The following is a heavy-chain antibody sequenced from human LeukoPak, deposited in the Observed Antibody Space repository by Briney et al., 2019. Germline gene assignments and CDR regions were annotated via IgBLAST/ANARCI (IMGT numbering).Heavy chain of an antibody. CDR2: INTNTGNP. V-gene: IGHV7-4-1*02. J-gene: IGHJ6*03. Sequence: ASVTVSCKASGYTFTSYDINWVRQAPGQGLEWMGWINTNTGNPTYAQGFTGRFVFSLDTSVSTAYLQISSLKAEDTAVYYCARGYYYYYMDVWGKGTTVTVSS. CDR1: GYTFTSYD. CDR3: ARGYYYYYMDV.